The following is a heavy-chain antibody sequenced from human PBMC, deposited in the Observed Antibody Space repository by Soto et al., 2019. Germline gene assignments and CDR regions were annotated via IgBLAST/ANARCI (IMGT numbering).Heavy chain of an antibody. D-gene: IGHD5-12*01. J-gene: IGHJ4*02. CDR3: AARKRWLQPHIY. CDR2: IYYSGST. V-gene: IGHV4-59*01. Sequence: SEXLSLTCTVSGGSISSYYWSWIRQPPGKGLEWIGYIYYSGSTNYNPSLKSRVTISVDTSKNQFSLKLSSVTAADTAVYYCAARKRWLQPHIYWGQGTLVTVSS. CDR1: GGSISSYY.